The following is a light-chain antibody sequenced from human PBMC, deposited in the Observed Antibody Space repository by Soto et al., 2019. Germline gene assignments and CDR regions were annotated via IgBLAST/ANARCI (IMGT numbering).Light chain of an antibody. CDR3: CSYAGSNNFV. CDR2: EVS. Sequence: QSALTQPASVSGSPGQSITISCTGTSSDIGGYNYVSWYQQHPGEAPKLVIYEVSNRPSGVSNRFSGSKSGNTASLTISGLQADDEADYYCCSYAGSNNFVFGSGTKLTVL. J-gene: IGLJ1*01. CDR1: SSDIGGYNY. V-gene: IGLV2-14*01.